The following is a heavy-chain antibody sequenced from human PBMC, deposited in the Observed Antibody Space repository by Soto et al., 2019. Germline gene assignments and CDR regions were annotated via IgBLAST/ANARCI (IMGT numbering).Heavy chain of an antibody. J-gene: IGHJ6*02. Sequence: SETLSLTCTVSGGSLSSYYWSWIRQPPGKGLEWIGYIYYSGSTNYNPSLKSRVTISVDTSKNQFSLKLSSVTAADTAVYYCARSNSSGWYRYGMDVWGQGTTVTVSS. V-gene: IGHV4-59*01. CDR1: GGSLSSYY. CDR2: IYYSGST. CDR3: ARSNSSGWYRYGMDV. D-gene: IGHD6-19*01.